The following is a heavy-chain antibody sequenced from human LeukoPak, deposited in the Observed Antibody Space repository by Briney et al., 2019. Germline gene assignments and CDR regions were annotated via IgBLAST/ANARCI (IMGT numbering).Heavy chain of an antibody. CDR1: GASITSGLYY. V-gene: IGHV4-61*02. J-gene: IGHJ6*03. Sequence: PSQTLSLTCTVSGASITSGLYYWNWIRQPAGKGLEWIGRINTSGTNYNPSLKSRVTISVDTSKNQFSLKLSSVTAADTAVYYCARDPGTLLRGSRRGYDGNYYYMDVWGKGTTVTISS. D-gene: IGHD3-10*01. CDR2: INTSGT. CDR3: ARDPGTLLRGSRRGYDGNYYYMDV.